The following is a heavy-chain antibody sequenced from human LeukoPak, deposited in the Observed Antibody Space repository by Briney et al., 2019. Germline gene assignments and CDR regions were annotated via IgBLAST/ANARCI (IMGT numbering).Heavy chain of an antibody. CDR2: IYYSGST. CDR3: ARLSFGPYYYYYMDV. Sequence: SETLSLTCTVSGGSISSSSYYWVWHRQPPGQGLEWIVCIYYSGSTYYNPSLKSRVTISVDTSKNQFSLKLSSVTAADTAVYYCARLSFGPYYYYYMDVWGKGTTVTVSS. D-gene: IGHD3-10*01. V-gene: IGHV4-39*01. CDR1: GGSISSSSYY. J-gene: IGHJ6*03.